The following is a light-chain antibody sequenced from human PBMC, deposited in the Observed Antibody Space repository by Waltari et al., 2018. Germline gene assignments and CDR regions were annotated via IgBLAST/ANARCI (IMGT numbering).Light chain of an antibody. Sequence: SYELTQPPSVSVSPGHTASITCAGDKSGEKYACWYQQKPGQSPVLVIYQDSKRPSGIPERFSGSNSGNTATLTISGTQAMDEADYYCQAWDSSTVVFGGGTKLTVL. CDR2: QDS. J-gene: IGLJ2*01. V-gene: IGLV3-1*01. CDR3: QAWDSSTVV. CDR1: KSGEKY.